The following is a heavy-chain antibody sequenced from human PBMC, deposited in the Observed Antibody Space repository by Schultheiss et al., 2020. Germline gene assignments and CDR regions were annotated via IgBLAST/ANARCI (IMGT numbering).Heavy chain of an antibody. V-gene: IGHV4-31*03. D-gene: IGHD3-22*01. Sequence: SETLSLTCTVSGGSISSGGYYWSWIRQHPGKGLEWIGYIYYSGSTYYNPSLKSRVTISVDTSKNQFSLKLSSVTAADTAVYYCARGTDYYDSSGYYTGYFDYWGQGTLVTVSS. J-gene: IGHJ4*02. CDR1: GGSISSGGYY. CDR3: ARGTDYYDSSGYYTGYFDY. CDR2: IYYSGST.